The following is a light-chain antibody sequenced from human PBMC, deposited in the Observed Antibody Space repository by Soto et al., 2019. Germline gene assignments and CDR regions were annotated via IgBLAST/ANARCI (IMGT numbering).Light chain of an antibody. CDR1: SGHSSYI. Sequence: QPVLTQSSSASASLGSSVKLTCTLSSGHSSYIIAWHQQQPGKAPRYLMKLEGSGSYNKGSGVPDRFSGSSSGADRYLTISNLQFEDEADYYCETWDRNSWVFGGGTKVTVL. V-gene: IGLV4-60*02. CDR3: ETWDRNSWV. J-gene: IGLJ3*02. CDR2: LEGSGSY.